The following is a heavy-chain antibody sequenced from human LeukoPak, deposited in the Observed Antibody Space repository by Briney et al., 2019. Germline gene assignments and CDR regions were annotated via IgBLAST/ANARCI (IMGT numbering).Heavy chain of an antibody. CDR3: ARDRYDILTGYLVFDY. CDR2: IKQDGSEK. CDR1: GFTFSSYW. D-gene: IGHD3-9*01. Sequence: GGSLRLSCAASGFTFSSYWMSWVRQAPGKGLEWVAKIKQDGSEKYYVDSVEGRFTISRDNAKNSLYLQMNSLRAEDTAVYYCARDRYDILTGYLVFDYWGQGTLVTVSS. V-gene: IGHV3-7*01. J-gene: IGHJ4*02.